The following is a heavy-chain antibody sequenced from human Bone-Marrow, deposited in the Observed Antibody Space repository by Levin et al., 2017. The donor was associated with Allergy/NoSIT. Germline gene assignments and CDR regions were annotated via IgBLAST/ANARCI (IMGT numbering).Heavy chain of an antibody. D-gene: IGHD6-25*01. Sequence: GESLKISCKAPGYTFTNYYLHWVRQAPGQGLEWMGIIYPSGGSTNYAQKFQGRVTMTRDTSTSTVYMYLSSLRSEDTAVYYCASSAAAEIWGQGTMVTVSS. V-gene: IGHV1-46*01. J-gene: IGHJ3*02. CDR1: GYTFTNYY. CDR3: ASSAAAEI. CDR2: IYPSGGST.